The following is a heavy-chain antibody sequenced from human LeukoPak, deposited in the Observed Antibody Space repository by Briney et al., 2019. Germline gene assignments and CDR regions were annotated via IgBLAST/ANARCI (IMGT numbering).Heavy chain of an antibody. CDR2: IWYDGSNK. CDR3: AKSMDYYDSSGYHPYDAFDI. V-gene: IGHV3-33*06. D-gene: IGHD3-22*01. Sequence: PGRSLRLPCAASGFTFSSYGMHWVRQAPGKGLEWVAVIWYDGSNKYYADSVKGRFTISRDNSKNTLYLQMNSLRAEDTAVYYCAKSMDYYDSSGYHPYDAFDIWGQGTMVTVSS. CDR1: GFTFSSYG. J-gene: IGHJ3*02.